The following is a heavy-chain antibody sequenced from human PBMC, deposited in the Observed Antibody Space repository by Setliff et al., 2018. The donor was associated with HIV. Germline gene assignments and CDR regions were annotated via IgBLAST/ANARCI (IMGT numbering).Heavy chain of an antibody. J-gene: IGHJ6*03. CDR2: INQEGTEK. CDR3: AREIRAGNYPPYNYYFYMDV. D-gene: IGHD4-4*01. CDR1: GFSIATNW. Sequence: GGSLRLSCVVSGFSIATNWMTWVRQAPGKGLEWVANINQEGTEKYYVGSVKGRFTISRDNSKNSYYLQMDSLRAEDTAVYYCAREIRAGNYPPYNYYFYMDVWGKGTTVTVSS. V-gene: IGHV3-7*03.